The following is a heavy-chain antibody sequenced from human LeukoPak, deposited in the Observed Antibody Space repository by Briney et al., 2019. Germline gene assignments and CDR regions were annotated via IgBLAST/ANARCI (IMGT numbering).Heavy chain of an antibody. Sequence: PGGSLRLSCAASGFTFTDYYMNWLRQAPGKGLEWVSSISRGGNSIYYAESVKGRFTISRDNANNSLYLQMNSLRVEDTAVYYCARRGGWGQGTLVTVSS. CDR2: ISRGGNSI. V-gene: IGHV3-11*04. D-gene: IGHD3-3*01. CDR1: GFTFTDYY. CDR3: ARRGG. J-gene: IGHJ4*02.